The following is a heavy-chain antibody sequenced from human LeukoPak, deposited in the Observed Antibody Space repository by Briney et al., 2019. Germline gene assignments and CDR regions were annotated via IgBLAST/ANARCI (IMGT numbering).Heavy chain of an antibody. Sequence: ASVKVSCKTSGYTFTDYYIHWVRQAPGQGLEWMGWVNCNSGGTNYAQKFQGRVTMTRDTSIRTAYMELSRLGSDDTAVYYCARAALGYWGQGTLVTVSS. CDR2: VNCNSGGT. D-gene: IGHD3-16*01. V-gene: IGHV1-2*02. CDR1: GYTFTDYY. J-gene: IGHJ4*02. CDR3: ARAALGY.